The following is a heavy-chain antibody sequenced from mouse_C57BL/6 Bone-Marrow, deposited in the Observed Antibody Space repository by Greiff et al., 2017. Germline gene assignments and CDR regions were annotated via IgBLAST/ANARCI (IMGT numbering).Heavy chain of an antibody. J-gene: IGHJ2*01. CDR1: GYTFTDYN. V-gene: IGHV1-18*01. CDR3: SSGAGSSYCFAY. CDR2: INPNNGGT. Sequence: EVQLQQSGPELVKPGASVKIPCKASGYTFTDYNMDWVKQSHGKGLEWIGDINPNNGGTNYNQKFKSKATLTVDKSSSTAYMELRSLTSEDTAVYYFSSGAGSSYCFAYWGQGTTLTVSS. D-gene: IGHD1-1*01.